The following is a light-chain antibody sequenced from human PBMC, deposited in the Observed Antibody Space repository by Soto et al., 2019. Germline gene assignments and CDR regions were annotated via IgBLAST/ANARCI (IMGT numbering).Light chain of an antibody. CDR3: QHYNNWPPEYT. Sequence: EIVMTQSPATLSVSPGGRVTLSCRASQSAGSDVAWYQQKPGQAPRLLIFAASARATGIPARFSGSGSGTEFTLTISSLQSEDFALYYCQHYNNWPPEYTFGQGTKLEI. J-gene: IGKJ2*01. CDR1: QSAGSD. CDR2: AAS. V-gene: IGKV3-15*01.